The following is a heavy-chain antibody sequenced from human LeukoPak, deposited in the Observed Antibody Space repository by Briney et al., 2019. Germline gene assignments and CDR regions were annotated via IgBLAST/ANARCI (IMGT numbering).Heavy chain of an antibody. Sequence: SETLSLTCAVSGYSISSGYYWGWIRQPPGKGLEWIGSICHSGSTYYNPSLKSRVTISVDTSKNQFSLKLSSVTAADTAVYYCARHAYSSGWFDYWGQGTLVTVSS. D-gene: IGHD6-19*01. CDR2: ICHSGST. J-gene: IGHJ4*02. CDR1: GYSISSGYY. CDR3: ARHAYSSGWFDY. V-gene: IGHV4-38-2*01.